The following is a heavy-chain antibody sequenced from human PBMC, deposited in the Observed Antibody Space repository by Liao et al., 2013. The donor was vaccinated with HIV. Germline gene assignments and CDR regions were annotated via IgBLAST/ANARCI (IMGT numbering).Heavy chain of an antibody. J-gene: IGHJ5*02. CDR3: ARGRDYFGSGSRDKWFDP. V-gene: IGHV4-34*01. CDR1: GGSFSGYY. D-gene: IGHD3-10*01. CDR2: INHSGST. Sequence: QVQPQQWGAGLLKPSETLSLTCAVYGGSFSGYYWSWIRQPPGKGLEWIGEINHSGSTNYNPSVKSRVTISVDRSKNQFSLKLSSVTAADTAVYFCARGRDYFGSGSRDKWFDPWGQGTLVTVSS.